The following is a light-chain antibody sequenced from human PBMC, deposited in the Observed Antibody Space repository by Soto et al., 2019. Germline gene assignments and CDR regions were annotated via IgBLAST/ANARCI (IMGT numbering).Light chain of an antibody. Sequence: DIQMTQSPSSLSASVGDRVTITCQESQDISNYLNWYQQKPGKAPKLLIDDASNLETGIPSRFSGSGSGTDFTVTISSLQPEDIATYYCQQYDNLPPYTFGQGTKLEIK. CDR2: DAS. CDR3: QQYDNLPPYT. J-gene: IGKJ2*01. V-gene: IGKV1-33*01. CDR1: QDISNY.